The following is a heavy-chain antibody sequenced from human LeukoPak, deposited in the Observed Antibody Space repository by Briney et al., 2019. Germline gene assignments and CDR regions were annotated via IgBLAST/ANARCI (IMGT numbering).Heavy chain of an antibody. V-gene: IGHV3-21*01. CDR3: ARGLCGGDCYDY. CDR2: ISSNSDYI. Sequence: GGSLRLSCAASGFTFSSYHINWVRQAPGKGLEWVSSISSNSDYIYYADSVKGRFTISRDNAKNSLYLQMNSLRAEDTAVYYCARGLCGGDCYDYWGQGTLVTVSS. D-gene: IGHD2-21*01. CDR1: GFTFSSYH. J-gene: IGHJ4*02.